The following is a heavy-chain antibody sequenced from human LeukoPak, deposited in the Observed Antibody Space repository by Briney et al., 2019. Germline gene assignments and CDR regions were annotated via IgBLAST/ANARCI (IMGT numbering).Heavy chain of an antibody. CDR1: GYTFTSYA. J-gene: IGHJ6*03. D-gene: IGHD3-10*01. V-gene: IGHV1-69*13. CDR3: ARSLWFGELTYYYYYYMDV. Sequence: ASVKVSCKASGYTFTSYAISWVRQAPGQGLEWMGGIIPIFGTANYAQKFQGRVTITADESTSTAYMELSSLRSEDTAVYYCARSLWFGELTYYYYYYMDVWGKGTTVTISS. CDR2: IIPIFGTA.